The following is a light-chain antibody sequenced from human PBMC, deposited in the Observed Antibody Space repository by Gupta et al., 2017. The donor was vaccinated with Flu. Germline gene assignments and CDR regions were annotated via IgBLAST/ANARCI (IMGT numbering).Light chain of an antibody. Sequence: IGSNFVSWYQHRPVTAPKLLIYDSNNRPAGIPDRFSASKSDTSATLVIAGLQTGDEASYYCGTWESGGSFVFGTGTNVTVL. CDR2: DSN. V-gene: IGLV1-51*01. CDR3: GTWESGGSFV. J-gene: IGLJ1*01. CDR1: IGSNF.